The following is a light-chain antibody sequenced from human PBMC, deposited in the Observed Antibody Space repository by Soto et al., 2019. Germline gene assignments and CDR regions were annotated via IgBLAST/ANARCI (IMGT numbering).Light chain of an antibody. CDR1: QSVINNY. CDR3: QQTRSYPST. CDR2: GAS. V-gene: IGKV3-20*01. J-gene: IGKJ4*01. Sequence: EIVLTQSPGTLSLSPGERSTLSCSASQSVINNYLAWYQQKPGQAPRLLIYGASTRATGIPGRFSGSGSGTDFTLTISSLQAEDFATYYCQQTRSYPSTFGGGTKVDIK.